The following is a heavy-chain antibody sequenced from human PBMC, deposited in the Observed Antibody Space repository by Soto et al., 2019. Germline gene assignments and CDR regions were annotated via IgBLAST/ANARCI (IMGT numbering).Heavy chain of an antibody. V-gene: IGHV1-2*04. J-gene: IGHJ4*02. Sequence: QVQLVQSGAEVKKPGASVKVSCKASGYTFTGYYMHWVRQAPGQGLEWMGWINPNSGGTNYAQKFQGWVTMTRDTSISTAYMVLSRLRSDDTAVYYCARVTRGYYYDSSGYYYFDYWGQGTLVTVSS. D-gene: IGHD3-22*01. CDR3: ARVTRGYYYDSSGYYYFDY. CDR1: GYTFTGYY. CDR2: INPNSGGT.